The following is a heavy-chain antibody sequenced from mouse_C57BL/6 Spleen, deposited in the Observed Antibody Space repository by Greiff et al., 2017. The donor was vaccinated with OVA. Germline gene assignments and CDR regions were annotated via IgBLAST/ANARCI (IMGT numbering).Heavy chain of an antibody. CDR3: ARPYYYGSYAMDY. D-gene: IGHD1-1*01. CDR1: GFTFSDYG. Sequence: EVKLVESGGGLVKPGGSLKLSCAASGFTFSDYGMHWVRQAPEKGLEWVAYISSGSSTFYYPATVNGRFTISSTNAKNTLFLQMTSLRSEDTAMYYCARPYYYGSYAMDYWGQGTSVTVSS. V-gene: IGHV5-17*01. J-gene: IGHJ4*01. CDR2: ISSGSSTF.